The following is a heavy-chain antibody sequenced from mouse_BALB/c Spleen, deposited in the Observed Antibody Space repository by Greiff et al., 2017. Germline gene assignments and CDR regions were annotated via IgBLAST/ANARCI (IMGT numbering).Heavy chain of an antibody. D-gene: IGHD2-1*01. V-gene: IGHV5-17*02. CDR1: GFTISSFG. CDR3: ARGYYGNYLYY. CDR2: ISSGSSTI. Sequence: EVMLVESGGGLVQPGGSRKLSCAASGFTISSFGMHWVRQAPEKGLEWVAYISSGSSTIYYADTVKGRFTISRDNPKNTLFLQMTSLRSEDTAMYYCARGYYGNYLYYWGQGTTLTVSS. J-gene: IGHJ2*01.